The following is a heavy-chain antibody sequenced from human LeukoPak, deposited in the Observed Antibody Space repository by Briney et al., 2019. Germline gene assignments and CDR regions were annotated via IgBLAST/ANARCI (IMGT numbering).Heavy chain of an antibody. J-gene: IGHJ5*02. V-gene: IGHV1-24*01. CDR1: GYTLTGLS. CDR3: ATRTEGMSWFDP. D-gene: IGHD3-10*01. Sequence: ASVKVSCKVSGYTLTGLSMHWVRQAPGKGLEWMGGFDPEDGETIYAQKFQGRVTMTEDTSTDTAYMELSSLRSEDTAVYYCATRTEGMSWFDPWGQGTLVTVSS. CDR2: FDPEDGET.